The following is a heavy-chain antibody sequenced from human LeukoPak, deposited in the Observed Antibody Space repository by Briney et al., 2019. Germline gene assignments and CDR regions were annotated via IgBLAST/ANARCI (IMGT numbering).Heavy chain of an antibody. V-gene: IGHV3-30*02. J-gene: IGHJ4*02. Sequence: PGGSLRLSCAASGFTFSSYWMHWVRQAPGKGLEWVAFIRYDGSNKYYADSVKGRFTISRDNSKNTLYLQMNSLRAEDTAVYYCAKVFPGLVDYFDYWGQGTLVTVSS. CDR3: AKVFPGLVDYFDY. CDR2: IRYDGSNK. CDR1: GFTFSSYW. D-gene: IGHD3/OR15-3a*01.